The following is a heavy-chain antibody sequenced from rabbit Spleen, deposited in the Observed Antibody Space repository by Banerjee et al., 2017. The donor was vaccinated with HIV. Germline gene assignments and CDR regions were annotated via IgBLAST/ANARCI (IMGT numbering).Heavy chain of an antibody. J-gene: IGHJ6*01. D-gene: IGHD1-1*01. CDR2: IEADGSGFT. V-gene: IGHV1S45*01. CDR1: GFDLSQNYV. Sequence: QEQLEESGGGLVKPGGTLTLTCKASGFDLSQNYVMCWVRQAPGKGLEWIACIEADGSGFTYFATWAKGRFTCSKTSSTTVTLQMTRLTAADTATYFCARDTSSSFSSYGMDLWGPGTLVTVS. CDR3: ARDTSSSFSSYGMDL.